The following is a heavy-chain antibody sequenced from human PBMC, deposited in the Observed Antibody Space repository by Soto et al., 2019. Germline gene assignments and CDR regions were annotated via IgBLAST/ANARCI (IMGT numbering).Heavy chain of an antibody. CDR3: ARVGSSPGQDAFDI. CDR2: INPNSGGT. CDR1: GYTFTGYY. Sequence: ASVKVSCKASGYTFTGYYMHWVRQAPGQGLEWMGWINPNSGGTNYAQKFQGWVTMTRDTSISTAYMELSRLRSDDTAMYYCARVGSSPGQDAFDIWGQGTMVTVSS. V-gene: IGHV1-2*04. J-gene: IGHJ3*02.